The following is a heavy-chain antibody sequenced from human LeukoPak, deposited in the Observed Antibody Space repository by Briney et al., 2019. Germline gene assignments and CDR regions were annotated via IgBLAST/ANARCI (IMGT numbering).Heavy chain of an antibody. V-gene: IGHV3-23*01. CDR3: ARISGTVLWFGESNPFDY. J-gene: IGHJ4*02. CDR1: GFTFSSYA. CDR2: ISGSGGST. D-gene: IGHD3-10*01. Sequence: PGGSLRLSCAASGFTFSSYAMSWVRQAPGKGLEWVSAISGSGGSTYYADSVKGRFTISRDNSKNTLYLQMNSLRAEDTAVYYCARISGTVLWFGESNPFDYWGQGTLVTVSS.